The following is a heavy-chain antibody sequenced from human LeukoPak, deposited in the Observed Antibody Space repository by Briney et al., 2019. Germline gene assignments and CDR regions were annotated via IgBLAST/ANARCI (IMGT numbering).Heavy chain of an antibody. CDR3: ARGPFWSGYRYYYYYMDV. CDR1: GGTFSSYA. D-gene: IGHD3-3*01. Sequence: ASVKVSCKASGGTFSSYAISWVRQAPGQGLEWMGGIIPIFGTANYAQKFQGRVTITADESTSTAYMELSSPRSEDTAVYYCARGPFWSGYRYYYYYMDVWGKGTTVTVSS. CDR2: IIPIFGTA. V-gene: IGHV1-69*13. J-gene: IGHJ6*03.